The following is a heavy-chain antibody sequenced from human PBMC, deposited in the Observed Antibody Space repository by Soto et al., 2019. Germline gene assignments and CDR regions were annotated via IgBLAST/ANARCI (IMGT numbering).Heavy chain of an antibody. CDR3: AKDRVGGTFYTPLGF. CDR2: ITYDGSFQ. CDR1: GFNFDNYG. Sequence: PVGSLRLSCQASGFNFDNYGMHWVRQAPGKGLEWVAVITYDGSFQYYADSVKGRFTISRDNSKNTLFPHLNTLKPEDTAVYHCAKDRVGGTFYTPLGFWGQGTLVTVSS. V-gene: IGHV3-30*18. J-gene: IGHJ4*02. D-gene: IGHD1-7*01.